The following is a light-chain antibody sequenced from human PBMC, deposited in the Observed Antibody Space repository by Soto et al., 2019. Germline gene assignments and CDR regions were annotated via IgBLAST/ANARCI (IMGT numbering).Light chain of an antibody. CDR3: QQRGNLPGLT. J-gene: IGKJ4*01. V-gene: IGKV3-11*01. Sequence: EIVLKQSPGTLSLSPGESATLSCRASPTVNNYLAWYQQKPGTDPRLVIYDASYRATGIPARFIGSGSGTDFTLTISSLEPEDSAVKYWQQRGNLPGLTFGVGTRVLIQ. CDR2: DAS. CDR1: PTVNNY.